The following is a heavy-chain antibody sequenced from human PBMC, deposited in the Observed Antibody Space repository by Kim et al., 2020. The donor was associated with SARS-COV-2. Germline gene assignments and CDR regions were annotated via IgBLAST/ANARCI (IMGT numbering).Heavy chain of an antibody. Sequence: GGSLRLSCAASGFTFSSYAMSWVRQAPGKGLEWVSAISGSGGSTYYADSVKGRFTISRDNSKNTLYLQMNSLRAEDTAVYYCARAFLNYYDSRHDAFDIWGQGTMVTVSS. D-gene: IGHD3-22*01. V-gene: IGHV3-23*01. CDR1: GFTFSSYA. CDR3: ARAFLNYYDSRHDAFDI. CDR2: ISGSGGST. J-gene: IGHJ3*02.